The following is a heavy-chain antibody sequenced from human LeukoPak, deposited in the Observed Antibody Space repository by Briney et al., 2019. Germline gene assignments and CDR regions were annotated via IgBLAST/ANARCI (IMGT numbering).Heavy chain of an antibody. D-gene: IGHD3-22*01. CDR3: ARALNYYDSSGSRVDAFDI. V-gene: IGHV4-59*01. Sequence: SETLSLTYTVSGGSISSYYWSWIRQPPGKGLEWIGYIYYSGSTNYNPSLKSRVTISVDTSKNQFSLKLSSVTAADTAVYYCARALNYYDSSGSRVDAFDIWGQGTMVTVSS. CDR2: IYYSGST. CDR1: GGSISSYY. J-gene: IGHJ3*02.